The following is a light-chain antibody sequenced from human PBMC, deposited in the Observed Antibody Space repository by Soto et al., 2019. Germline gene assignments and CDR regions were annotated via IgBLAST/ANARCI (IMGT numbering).Light chain of an antibody. CDR1: QSVSSSC. Sequence: EIVLTQSPGTLSLSPGERATLSCRASQSVSSSCLAWYQQKPGQAPRLLIYATSNRVTGIPDRFSGSGSGTDFILTIRRLEPEDFAVYYCQHYPGSPPFIFGPGTKVDIK. J-gene: IGKJ3*01. CDR3: QHYPGSPPFI. CDR2: ATS. V-gene: IGKV3-20*01.